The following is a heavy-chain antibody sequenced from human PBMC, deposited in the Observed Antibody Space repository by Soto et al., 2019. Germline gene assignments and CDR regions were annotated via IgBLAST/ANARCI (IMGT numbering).Heavy chain of an antibody. V-gene: IGHV4-59*08. D-gene: IGHD1-26*01. CDR3: ARHSRSYYDFDY. CDR2: IYYSGST. J-gene: IGHJ4*02. Sequence: QVQLQESGPGLVKPSETLSRTCTVSGDSISSYYWSWIRQPPGKGLEWIGYIYYSGSTNYNPSLQGRXXIXVXXAHNQFSLKLSSVTAADTAVYYCARHSRSYYDFDYWGQGTLITVSS. CDR1: GDSISSYY.